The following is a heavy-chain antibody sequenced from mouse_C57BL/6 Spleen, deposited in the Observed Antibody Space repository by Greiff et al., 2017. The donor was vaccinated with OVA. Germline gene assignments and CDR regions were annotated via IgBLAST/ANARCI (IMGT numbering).Heavy chain of an antibody. CDR1: GFTFSDYG. D-gene: IGHD4-1*01. J-gene: IGHJ1*03. CDR3: ARGTGRHWYFDV. CDR2: ISSGSSTI. V-gene: IGHV5-17*01. Sequence: EVKLMESGGGLVKPGGSLKLSCAASGFTFSDYGMHWVRQAPEKGLEWVAYISSGSSTIYYADTVKGRFTISRDNAKNTLFLQMTSLRSEDTAMYYCARGTGRHWYFDVWGTGTTVTVSS.